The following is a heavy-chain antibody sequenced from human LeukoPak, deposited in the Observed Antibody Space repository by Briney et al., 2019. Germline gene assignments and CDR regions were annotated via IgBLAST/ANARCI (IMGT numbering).Heavy chain of an antibody. CDR3: ARSAVPELFDY. Sequence: SSVKVSCKASGYTFTGYYMHWVRQAPGQGLEWMGWINPNSGGTNYAQKFQGRVTMNRDTSIRTAYMELSRLRSDDTAVYYCARSAVPELFDYWGQGTLVTVSS. CDR1: GYTFTGYY. V-gene: IGHV1-2*02. D-gene: IGHD1-7*01. J-gene: IGHJ4*02. CDR2: INPNSGGT.